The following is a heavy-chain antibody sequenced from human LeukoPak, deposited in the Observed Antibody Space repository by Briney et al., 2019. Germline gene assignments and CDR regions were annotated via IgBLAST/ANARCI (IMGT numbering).Heavy chain of an antibody. CDR3: ARAGYYDTSGYYPY. CDR1: GFTFSSYS. D-gene: IGHD3-22*01. CDR2: ISTSSSTI. V-gene: IGHV3-48*02. J-gene: IGHJ4*02. Sequence: GGSLRLSCAASGFTFSSYSMNWVRQAPGKGLEWVSYISTSSSTIYYADSVKGRFTISRDNAENSLYLQMNSLRDEDTAVYYCARAGYYDTSGYYPYWGQGTLVTVSS.